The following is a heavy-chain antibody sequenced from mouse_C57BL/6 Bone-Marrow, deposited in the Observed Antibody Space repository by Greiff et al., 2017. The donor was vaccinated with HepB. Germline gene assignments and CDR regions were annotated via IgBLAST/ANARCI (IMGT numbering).Heavy chain of an antibody. CDR2: IRSKSNNYAT. V-gene: IGHV10-1*01. CDR1: GFSFNTYA. D-gene: IGHD1-1*01. CDR3: VRITTHFDV. J-gene: IGHJ1*03. Sequence: EVMLVESGGGLVQPKGSLKLSCAASGFSFNTYAMNWVRQAPGKGLEWVARIRSKSNNYATYYADSVKDRFTISRDDSESMLYLQMNNLKTEDTAMYYCVRITTHFDVWGTGTTVTVSS.